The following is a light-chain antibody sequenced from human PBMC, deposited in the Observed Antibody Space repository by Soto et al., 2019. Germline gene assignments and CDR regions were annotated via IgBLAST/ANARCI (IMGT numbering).Light chain of an antibody. V-gene: IGKV3-15*01. Sequence: IVLTQFPASLSGSAGERATGSGWASYTVGTNLAWYQKKPGQAPRLLIFRASTRATGVPARFSGRGSGTEFTLTISGLKSEDFAVYYCQQHSNWPPWTCGPGTTGDIK. CDR3: QQHSNWPPWT. J-gene: IGKJ1*01. CDR1: YTVGTN. CDR2: RAS.